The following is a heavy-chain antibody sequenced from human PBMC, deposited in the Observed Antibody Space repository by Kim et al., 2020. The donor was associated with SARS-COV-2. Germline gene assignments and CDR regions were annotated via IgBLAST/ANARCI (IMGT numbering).Heavy chain of an antibody. CDR2: ISGSGGST. CDR1: GFTFSSYA. Sequence: GGSLRISCAASGFTFSSYAMSWVRQAPGKGLEWVSAISGSGGSTYYADSVKGRFTISRDNSKNTLYLQMNSLRAEDTGVYYCAKPFSAQQYQLLFLYWGQGTLVTVSS. J-gene: IGHJ4*02. D-gene: IGHD2-2*01. CDR3: AKPFSAQQYQLLFLY. V-gene: IGHV3-23*01.